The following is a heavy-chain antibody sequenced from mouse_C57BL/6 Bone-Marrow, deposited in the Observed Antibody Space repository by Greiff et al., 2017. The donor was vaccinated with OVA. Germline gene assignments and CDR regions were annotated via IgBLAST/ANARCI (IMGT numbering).Heavy chain of an antibody. CDR1: GFNIKDYY. V-gene: IGHV14-2*01. D-gene: IGHD2-3*01. CDR3: ARGWLLGLAWFAY. Sequence: EVKVEESGAELVKPGASVKLSCTASGFNIKDYYMHWVKQRTEQGLEWIGRIDPEDGETKYAPKFQGKATITADTSSNTAYLQLSSLTSEDTAVYYCARGWLLGLAWFAYWGQGTLVTVSA. J-gene: IGHJ3*01. CDR2: IDPEDGET.